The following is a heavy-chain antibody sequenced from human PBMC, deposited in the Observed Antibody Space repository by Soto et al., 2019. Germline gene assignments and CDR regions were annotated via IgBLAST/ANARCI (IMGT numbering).Heavy chain of an antibody. V-gene: IGHV4-4*07. D-gene: IGHD1-1*01. CDR1: GGSISPYY. J-gene: IGHJ4*02. CDR3: ARGGMVIIPTATAFDY. Sequence: SETLSLTCSVSGGSISPYYWSWIRQPAGKGLEWIGRIYASGSTNYNPSLKSRVTMSVATSKNQFSLKLTSVTAADTATYYCARGGMVIIPTATAFDYWVQGTLVTVSS. CDR2: IYASGST.